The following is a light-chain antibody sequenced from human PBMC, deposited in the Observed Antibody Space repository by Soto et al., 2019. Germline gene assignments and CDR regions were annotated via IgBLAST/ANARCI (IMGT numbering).Light chain of an antibody. Sequence: QSVLTQPPSASGTPGQRVTISCSESSSSIGSNYIYWYQQVPGTAPRLLIQRNNERPSGVPDRFSGSKSGTSVSLAISGLRSDDEATYYCASWDDTLDAQVFGGGTKLTVL. CDR2: RNN. V-gene: IGLV1-47*01. CDR3: ASWDDTLDAQV. CDR1: SSSIGSNY. J-gene: IGLJ3*02.